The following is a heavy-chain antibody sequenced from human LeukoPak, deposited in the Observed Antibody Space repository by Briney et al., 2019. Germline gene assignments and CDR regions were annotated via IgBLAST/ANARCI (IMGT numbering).Heavy chain of an antibody. CDR2: ISSSSSYI. V-gene: IGHV3-21*01. Sequence: GGSLRLSCAASGFTFSSYSMNWVRQAPGKGVEWVSSISSSSSYIYYADSVKGGFTISRDNAKNSLYLQMNSLRAEDTAVYYCARGWYYYDSSGSMDYWGQGTLVTVSS. CDR1: GFTFSSYS. D-gene: IGHD3-22*01. CDR3: ARGWYYYDSSGSMDY. J-gene: IGHJ4*02.